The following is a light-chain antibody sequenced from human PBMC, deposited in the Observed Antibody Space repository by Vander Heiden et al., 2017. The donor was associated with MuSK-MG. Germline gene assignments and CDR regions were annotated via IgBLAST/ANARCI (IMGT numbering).Light chain of an antibody. CDR3: KRGNRSLP. CDR1: QSLVYSDGNNF. CDR2: KVS. V-gene: IGKV2-30*01. J-gene: IGKJ5*01. Sequence: DDGMTQSPRYLPVTLGQPASISCRSSQSLVYSDGNNFLNWFQQRPGQSPRRLIYKVSNRACGVPDRFSGSGSGNDFTLKISRVEAEDVGVYYCKRGNRSLPFGQGTQLEIK.